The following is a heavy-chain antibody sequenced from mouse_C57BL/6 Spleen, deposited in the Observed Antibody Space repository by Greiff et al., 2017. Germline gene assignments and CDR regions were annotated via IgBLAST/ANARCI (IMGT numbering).Heavy chain of an antibody. CDR3: AIKVPYGDYFDY. D-gene: IGHD1-1*02. CDR2: IHPSDSDT. CDR1: GYTFTSYW. V-gene: IGHV1-74*01. J-gene: IGHJ2*01. Sequence: QVHVKQSGAELVKPGASVKVSCKASGYTFTSYWMHWVKQRPGQGLEWIGRIHPSDSDTNYNQKFKGKATLTVDKSSSTAYMQLSSLTSEDSAVYYCAIKVPYGDYFDYWGQGTTLTVSS.